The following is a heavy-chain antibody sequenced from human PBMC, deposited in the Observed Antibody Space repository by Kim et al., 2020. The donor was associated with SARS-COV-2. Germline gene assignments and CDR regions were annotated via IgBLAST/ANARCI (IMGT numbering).Heavy chain of an antibody. J-gene: IGHJ5*02. V-gene: IGHV1-58*01. Sequence: SVKVSCKASGFTFTSSAVQWVRQARGQRLEWIGWIVVGSGNTNYAQKFQERVTITRDMSTSTAYMELSSLRSEDTAVYYCAARTGYCSGGSCSSVDPWGQGTLVTVSS. CDR3: AARTGYCSGGSCSSVDP. CDR2: IVVGSGNT. CDR1: GFTFTSSA. D-gene: IGHD2-15*01.